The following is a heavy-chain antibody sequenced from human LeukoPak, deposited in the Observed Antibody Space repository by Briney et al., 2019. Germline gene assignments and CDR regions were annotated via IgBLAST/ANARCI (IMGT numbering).Heavy chain of an antibody. Sequence: GGSLRLSCAASGFTFSNAWMSWVRQAPGKGLEWVGRIKSKADGGTTDYAAPVKGRFTISRDDSKNTLYLQMNSLKTEDTAVYYCTTASSGWFVDYWGQGTLVTVSS. D-gene: IGHD6-19*01. V-gene: IGHV3-15*01. CDR2: IKSKADGGTT. CDR1: GFTFSNAW. J-gene: IGHJ4*02. CDR3: TTASSGWFVDY.